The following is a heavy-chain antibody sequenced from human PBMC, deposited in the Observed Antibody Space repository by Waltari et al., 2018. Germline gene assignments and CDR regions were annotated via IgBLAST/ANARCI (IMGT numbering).Heavy chain of an antibody. V-gene: IGHV4-38-2*01. J-gene: IGHJ5*02. Sequence: QVQLQESGPGLVKPSETLSLTCAVSGYSISSGYYWGWIRQPPGKGLEWIGSIYHSWSTYYNPALKSRVTISVDTSKNQFSLKLSSVTAADTAVYYCARAPGGCTNGVCYTNNWFDPCGQGTLVTVSS. CDR2: IYHSWST. CDR3: ARAPGGCTNGVCYTNNWFDP. CDR1: GYSISSGYY. D-gene: IGHD2-8*01.